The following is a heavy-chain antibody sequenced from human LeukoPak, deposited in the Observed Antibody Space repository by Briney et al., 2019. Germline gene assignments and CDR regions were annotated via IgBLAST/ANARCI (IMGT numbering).Heavy chain of an antibody. CDR3: ARGFYSCTSTNCYPIWIDP. CDR2: IYYSGNI. D-gene: IGHD2-2*01. Sequence: KASATLSLTCTVSDYSISSGGYYWSWIRQHPGKGLQWIGYIYYSGNIYYNPSLKSRVTISLDTSKNQFSLELSSVTAADTAAYFCARGFYSCTSTNCYPIWIDPWGRGALVTVSS. CDR1: DYSISSGGYY. J-gene: IGHJ5*02. V-gene: IGHV4-31*03.